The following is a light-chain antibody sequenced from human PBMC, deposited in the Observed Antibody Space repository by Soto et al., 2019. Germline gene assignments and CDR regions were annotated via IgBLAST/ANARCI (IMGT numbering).Light chain of an antibody. J-gene: IGKJ1*01. CDR1: QSVSSSY. CDR2: GAY. CDR3: QHYNYWPPKT. Sequence: EIVMTQSPASLSVSPGERAALSCRGGQSVSSSYLAWYQHKPGQAPRLLIYGAYTRATGIPARFSGSGSGTDFTLTISSLQSEDFAVYYCQHYNYWPPKTFGQGTKVDI. V-gene: IGKV3-15*01.